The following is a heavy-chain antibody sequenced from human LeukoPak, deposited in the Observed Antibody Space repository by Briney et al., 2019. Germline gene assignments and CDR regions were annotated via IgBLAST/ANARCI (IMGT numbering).Heavy chain of an antibody. Sequence: SETLSLTCAVYGGSFSGYYWSWIRQPPGKGLEWIGETNHSGSTNYNPSLKSRVTISVDTSKNQFSLKLSSVTAADTAVYYCARGLRIRVVPAAMLWFDPWGQGTLVTVSS. CDR1: GGSFSGYY. J-gene: IGHJ5*02. D-gene: IGHD2-2*01. CDR3: ARGLRIRVVPAAMLWFDP. V-gene: IGHV4-34*01. CDR2: TNHSGST.